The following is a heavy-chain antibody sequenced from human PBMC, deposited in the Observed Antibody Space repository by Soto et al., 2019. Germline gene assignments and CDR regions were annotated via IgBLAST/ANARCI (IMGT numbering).Heavy chain of an antibody. CDR3: ERGKEWLDPYYFDY. CDR1: GGSISSYY. J-gene: IGHJ4*02. V-gene: IGHV4-59*01. Sequence: PSETLSLTCTVSGGSISSYYWSWIRQPPGKGLEWIGYIYYSGSTHYAQKFQDRVTMTRDASTSTFYMELSSLTSEDTAVYYCERGKEWLDPYYFDYWGQGTLVTVSS. D-gene: IGHD6-19*01. CDR2: IYYSGST.